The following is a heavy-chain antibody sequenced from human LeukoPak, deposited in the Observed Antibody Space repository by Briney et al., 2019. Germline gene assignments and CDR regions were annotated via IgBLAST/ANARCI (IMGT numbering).Heavy chain of an antibody. J-gene: IGHJ4*02. V-gene: IGHV4-34*01. CDR1: GGSFSGYY. Sequence: SETLSLTCAVYGGSFSGYYWSWIRQPPGKGLEWIGEINHSGSTNYNPSLKSRVTISVDTSKNQFSLKLSSVTAADTAMYYCARQTGSGLFTLPGGQGTLVTVSS. CDR2: INHSGST. D-gene: IGHD3/OR15-3a*01. CDR3: ARQTGSGLFTLP.